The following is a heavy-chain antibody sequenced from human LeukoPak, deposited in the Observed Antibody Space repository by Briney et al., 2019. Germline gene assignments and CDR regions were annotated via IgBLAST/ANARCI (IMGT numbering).Heavy chain of an antibody. J-gene: IGHJ4*02. V-gene: IGHV3-23*01. CDR2: ISGSGAGT. CDR3: AKMVREFYTISYYFDY. CDR1: GFTFSSYA. D-gene: IGHD2-8*01. Sequence: GGSLRLSCAVSGFTFSSYAMNWVRQAPGKGLEWVSGISGSGAGTYYAGSVKGRFTISRDNSKNTLYLQMNSLRAEDTAVYYCAKMVREFYTISYYFDYWGQGTLVTVSS.